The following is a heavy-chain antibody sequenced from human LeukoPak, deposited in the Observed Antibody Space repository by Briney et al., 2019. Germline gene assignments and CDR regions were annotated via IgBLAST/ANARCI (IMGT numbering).Heavy chain of an antibody. J-gene: IGHJ4*02. D-gene: IGHD2-8*01. Sequence: ASVKVSCKASGYTFSGYYVHWVRQAPGQGLEWMGWINPNSGGTNYAQKFQGRVTMTRDTSISTAYMELSRLRSDDTAVYYCARPRYCTNGVCYSLNYWGQGTLVTVSS. CDR2: INPNSGGT. CDR3: ARPRYCTNGVCYSLNY. V-gene: IGHV1-2*02. CDR1: GYTFSGYY.